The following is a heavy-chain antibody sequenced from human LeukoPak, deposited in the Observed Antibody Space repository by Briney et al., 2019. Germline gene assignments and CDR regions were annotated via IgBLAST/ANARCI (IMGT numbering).Heavy chain of an antibody. D-gene: IGHD3-10*01. J-gene: IGHJ6*03. V-gene: IGHV4-4*09. Sequence: PSETLSLTCTVSGGSISSYYWSWIRQPPGKGLEWIGYIYTSGSTNYNPSLRSRVTISVDTSKNQFSLKVSSVTAADTAVYYCARLDRFGTNYYYMDVWGKGTTVTVSS. CDR2: IYTSGST. CDR1: GGSISSYY. CDR3: ARLDRFGTNYYYMDV.